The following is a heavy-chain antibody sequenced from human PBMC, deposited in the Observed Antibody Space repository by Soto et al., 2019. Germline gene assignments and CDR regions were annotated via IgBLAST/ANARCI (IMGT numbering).Heavy chain of an antibody. D-gene: IGHD3-10*01. CDR3: ARRLLWFGEFTYYYYYCMDG. V-gene: IGHV3-30-3*01. CDR1: GFTFSSYA. CDR2: ISYDGSNK. Sequence: GGSLRLSCAASGFTFSSYAMHWVRQAPGKGLEWVAVISYDGSNKYYADSVKGRFTISRDNSKNTLYLQMNSLRAEDTAVYYCARRLLWFGEFTYYYYYCMDGWGQGSTVTVSS. J-gene: IGHJ6*02.